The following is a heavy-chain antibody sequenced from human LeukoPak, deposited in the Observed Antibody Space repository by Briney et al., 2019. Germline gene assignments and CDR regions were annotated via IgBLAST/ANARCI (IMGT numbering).Heavy chain of an antibody. CDR1: GFTLSSHA. D-gene: IGHD1-1*01. J-gene: IGHJ6*03. Sequence: GGSLRLSCAASGFTLSSHAVGWVRQALGKGLEWVSGISGSGGSTYYADSVKGRFTISRDNAKNTLYLQMNGLRAEDTAVYYCAGSYNNYYYYYMDVWGKGTTVTVSS. CDR3: AGSYNNYYYYYMDV. V-gene: IGHV3-23*01. CDR2: ISGSGGST.